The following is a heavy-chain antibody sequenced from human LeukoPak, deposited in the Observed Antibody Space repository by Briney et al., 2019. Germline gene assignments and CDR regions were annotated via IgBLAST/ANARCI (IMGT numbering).Heavy chain of an antibody. CDR1: GGSINSYY. CDR2: IYYSGST. CDR3: ASWLRVFGY. D-gene: IGHD5-12*01. Sequence: SETLSLTCTVSGGSINSYYWSWIRQPPGKGLEWIGYIYYSGSTNYNPSLKSRVTISVDTSKNQFSLKLSSVTAADTAVYYCASWLRVFGYWGQGTLVTVSS. V-gene: IGHV4-59*01. J-gene: IGHJ4*02.